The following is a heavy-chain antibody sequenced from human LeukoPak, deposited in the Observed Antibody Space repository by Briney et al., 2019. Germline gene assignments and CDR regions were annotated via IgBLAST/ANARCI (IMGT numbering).Heavy chain of an antibody. Sequence: GGSLRLSCAASGFIFCDYGINWVRQAPGKGLEWVSSIGSSSNYIDYADSVKGRFTISRDNAKNSLYLQMNSLRAENTAVYYCARDESGSYSNDYWGPGTLVTVSS. J-gene: IGHJ4*02. CDR3: ARDESGSYSNDY. CDR1: GFIFCDYG. D-gene: IGHD1-26*01. V-gene: IGHV3-21*01. CDR2: IGSSSNYI.